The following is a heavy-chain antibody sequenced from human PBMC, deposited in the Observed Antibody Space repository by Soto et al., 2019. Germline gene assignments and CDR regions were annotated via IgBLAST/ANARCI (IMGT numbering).Heavy chain of an antibody. CDR3: ARAYCSSTSCYNPYYYYMDV. V-gene: IGHV1-69*02. J-gene: IGHJ6*03. CDR2: IIPILGIA. Sequence: ASVKVSCKAPGGTFSSYTISWVRQAPGQGLEWVGRIIPILGIANYAQKFQGRVTITADKSTSTAYMELSSLRSEDTAVYYCARAYCSSTSCYNPYYYYMDVWGKGTTVTVSS. CDR1: GGTFSSYT. D-gene: IGHD2-2*02.